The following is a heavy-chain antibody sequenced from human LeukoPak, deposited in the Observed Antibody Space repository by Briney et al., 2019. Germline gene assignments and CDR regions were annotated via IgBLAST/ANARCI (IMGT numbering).Heavy chain of an antibody. Sequence: SETLSLTCTVSGGSISSYYWSWIRQPAGKGLEWIGRIYTSGSTNYNPSLKSRVTTSVDTSKNQFSLKLSSVTAADTAVYYCARDSIAARSNWFDPWGQGTLVTVSS. D-gene: IGHD6-6*01. J-gene: IGHJ5*02. CDR1: GGSISSYY. CDR3: ARDSIAARSNWFDP. CDR2: IYTSGST. V-gene: IGHV4-4*07.